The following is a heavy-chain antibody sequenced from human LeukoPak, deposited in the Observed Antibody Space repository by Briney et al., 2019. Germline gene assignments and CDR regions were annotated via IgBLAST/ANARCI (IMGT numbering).Heavy chain of an antibody. J-gene: IGHJ6*02. V-gene: IGHV3-21*01. CDR2: ISSSSSYI. Sequence: PGGSLRLSCAASGFTFSSYSMNWVRQAPGKGLEWVSSISSSSSYIYYADSVKGRFTISRDNAKNSLYLQMNSLRAEDTAVYYCARDPERHYYYYGMDVWGQGTTVTVSS. CDR1: GFTFSSYS. D-gene: IGHD1-1*01. CDR3: ARDPERHYYYYGMDV.